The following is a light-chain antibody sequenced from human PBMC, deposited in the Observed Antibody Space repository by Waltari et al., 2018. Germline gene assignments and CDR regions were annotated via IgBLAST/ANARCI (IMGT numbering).Light chain of an antibody. CDR3: QQYDKWLRYS. J-gene: IGKJ2*01. CDR2: GAS. V-gene: IGKV3-15*01. CDR1: QSISTN. Sequence: IVMTQSPATLSVSPGERATLSCRASQSISTNLAWFQEKPGQAPRPLICGASTRATGVPARFSGSGAGTYFTLVISSLQSEDFAVYYCQQYDKWLRYSFGQGTKLEIK.